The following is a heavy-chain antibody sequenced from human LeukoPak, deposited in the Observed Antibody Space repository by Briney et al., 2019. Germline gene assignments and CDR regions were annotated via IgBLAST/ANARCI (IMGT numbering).Heavy chain of an antibody. D-gene: IGHD1-26*01. CDR3: ARDRVGYFDY. Sequence: GGSLRLSCAASGFIFSSFWMSWVRQAPGKGLEWVANIKQDGSEKYYVDSVTGRFTISRDNAKNSLYLQMNSLRAEDTAVYYCARDRVGYFDYWGQGALVTVSS. CDR1: GFIFSSFW. J-gene: IGHJ4*02. V-gene: IGHV3-7*01. CDR2: IKQDGSEK.